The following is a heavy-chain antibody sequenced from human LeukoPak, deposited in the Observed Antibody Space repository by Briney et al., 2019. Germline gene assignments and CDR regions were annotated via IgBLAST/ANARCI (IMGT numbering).Heavy chain of an antibody. V-gene: IGHV1-18*01. D-gene: IGHD3-16*02. CDR1: GYTFTSYG. Sequence: ASVKVSCKASGYTFTSYGISWVRQAPGQGLEWVGWISAYNGNTNYAQKLQGRVTMTTDTSTSTAYMELRSLRSDDTAVYYCASPIMITFGGVIAFDYWGQGTLVTVSS. CDR3: ASPIMITFGGVIAFDY. J-gene: IGHJ4*02. CDR2: ISAYNGNT.